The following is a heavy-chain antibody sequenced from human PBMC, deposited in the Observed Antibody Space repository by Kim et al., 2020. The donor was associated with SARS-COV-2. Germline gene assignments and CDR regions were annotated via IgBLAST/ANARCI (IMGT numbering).Heavy chain of an antibody. J-gene: IGHJ3*01. V-gene: IGHV5-51*01. CDR3: ARSYGDQAFDV. CDR1: GYTFTTSW. D-gene: IGHD4-17*01. Sequence: GESLKISCKGSGYTFTTSWIAWVRQMPGKGLEYMGIIYPGDSGTRYNQSFEGQVTISDDKSISTVFLHWDSLKASDTAMYYCARSYGDQAFDVWGQGTMITVSS. CDR2: IYPGDSGT.